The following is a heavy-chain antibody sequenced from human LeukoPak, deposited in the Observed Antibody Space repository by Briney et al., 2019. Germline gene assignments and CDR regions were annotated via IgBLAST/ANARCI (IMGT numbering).Heavy chain of an antibody. Sequence: PSETLSLTCAVYGGSFSGYYWSWIRQPTGKGLEWIGEINHSGSTNSNPSLKSPVTISVDTSKSLFSLKLSSVTAADTAVYYCARGRCRGYCSSTSCLQYNWFDPWGQGTLVTVSS. V-gene: IGHV4-34*01. CDR2: INHSGST. J-gene: IGHJ5*02. D-gene: IGHD2-2*03. CDR1: GGSFSGYY. CDR3: ARGRCRGYCSSTSCLQYNWFDP.